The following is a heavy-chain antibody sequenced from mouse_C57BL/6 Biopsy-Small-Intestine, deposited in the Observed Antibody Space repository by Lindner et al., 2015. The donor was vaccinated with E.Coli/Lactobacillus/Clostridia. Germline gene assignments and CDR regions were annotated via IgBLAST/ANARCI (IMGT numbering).Heavy chain of an antibody. Sequence: VQLQESGAELVRPGASVKLSCTASGFNIKDDYMHWVKQRPEQGLEWIGRIDPANGNTKYAPKFQDKATITADTSSNTAYLQLSSLTSEDTAVYYCARSESNSYYYAMDYWGQGTSVTVSS. CDR3: ARSESNSYYYAMDY. CDR2: IDPANGNT. J-gene: IGHJ4*01. D-gene: IGHD2-5*01. V-gene: IGHV14-3*01. CDR1: GFNIKDDY.